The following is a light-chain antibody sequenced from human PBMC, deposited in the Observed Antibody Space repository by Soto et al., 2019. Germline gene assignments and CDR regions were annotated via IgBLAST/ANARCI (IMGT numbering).Light chain of an antibody. CDR3: QQYNSYSWT. CDR1: RSISSW. J-gene: IGKJ1*01. Sequence: DIQMTQSPSTLSASVGDRVTITCRASRSISSWLAWYQQKPGKAPKLLIYDASSLESGVPSRFSGSGSGTEFTLTISSLQPDDFAPYYCQQYNSYSWTFGQGTKVEIK. V-gene: IGKV1-5*01. CDR2: DAS.